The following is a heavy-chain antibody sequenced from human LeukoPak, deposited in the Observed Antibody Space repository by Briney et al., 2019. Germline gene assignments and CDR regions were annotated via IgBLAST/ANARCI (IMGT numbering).Heavy chain of an antibody. CDR1: GFTFSTYW. D-gene: IGHD5-24*01. Sequence: GGSLSVSCATSGFTFSTYWMHWVRQAPGKGLVWVSRINSDGTDTSYADSVKGRFTISRDNAKNTLYLQMNSLRAEDTAMYFCARDGYNWVHFDYWGQGILVTVSS. J-gene: IGHJ4*02. CDR2: INSDGTDT. CDR3: ARDGYNWVHFDY. V-gene: IGHV3-74*01.